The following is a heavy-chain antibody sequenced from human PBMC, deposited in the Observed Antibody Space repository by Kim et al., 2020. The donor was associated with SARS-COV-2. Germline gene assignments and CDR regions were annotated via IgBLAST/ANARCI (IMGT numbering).Heavy chain of an antibody. CDR1: GFTFSSYG. Sequence: GGSLRLSCAASGFTFSSYGMHWVRQAPGKGLEWVAVISYDGSNKYYADSVKGRFTISRDNSKNTLYLQMNSLRAEDTAVYYCAKEPRMEREWLLYVLDYWGQGTLVTVSS. CDR3: AKEPRMEREWLLYVLDY. J-gene: IGHJ4*02. V-gene: IGHV3-30*18. D-gene: IGHD3-3*01. CDR2: ISYDGSNK.